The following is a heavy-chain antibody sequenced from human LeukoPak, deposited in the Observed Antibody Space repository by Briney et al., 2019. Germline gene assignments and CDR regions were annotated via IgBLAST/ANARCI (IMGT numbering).Heavy chain of an antibody. D-gene: IGHD5-24*01. CDR2: IYHSGST. Sequence: SETLSLTCTVSGYSISSGYYWGWIRQPPGKGLEWIGSIYHSGSTYYNPSLKSRVTISVDTSKNQFSLKLSSVTAADTAVYYCARGGDGYTNWGQGTLVTVSS. CDR3: ARGGDGYTN. J-gene: IGHJ4*02. CDR1: GYSISSGYY. V-gene: IGHV4-38-2*02.